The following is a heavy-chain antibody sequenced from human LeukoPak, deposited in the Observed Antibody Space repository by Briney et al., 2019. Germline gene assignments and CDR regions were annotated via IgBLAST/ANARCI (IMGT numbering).Heavy chain of an antibody. D-gene: IGHD3-10*01. CDR3: ARSHVLLWFGPRSGDYYYYYGMDV. V-gene: IGHV1-3*01. Sequence: ASVKVSCKASGYTFTSYAMHWVRQAPGQRLERMGWINAGNGNTKYTQKFQGRVTITRDTSASTAYMELSSLRSEDTAVYYCARSHVLLWFGPRSGDYYYYYGMDVWGKGTTVTVSS. CDR2: INAGNGNT. CDR1: GYTFTSYA. J-gene: IGHJ6*04.